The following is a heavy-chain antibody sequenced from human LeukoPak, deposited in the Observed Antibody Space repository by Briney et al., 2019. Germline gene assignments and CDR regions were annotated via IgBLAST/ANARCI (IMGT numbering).Heavy chain of an antibody. V-gene: IGHV1-18*01. Sequence: ASVKVSCKASGYTFTSYGISWVRQAPGQGLEWMGWISAYNGNTNYAQKLQGRVTMTTDTSTSTAYMELRSLRSDDTAVYYCARDSRFGVPAAIRPYYYYYYMDVWGKGTTVTVSS. J-gene: IGHJ6*03. CDR3: ARDSRFGVPAAIRPYYYYYYMDV. CDR1: GYTFTSYG. CDR2: ISAYNGNT. D-gene: IGHD2-2*01.